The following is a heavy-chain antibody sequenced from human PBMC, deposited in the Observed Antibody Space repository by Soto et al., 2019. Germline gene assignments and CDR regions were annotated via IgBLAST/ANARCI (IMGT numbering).Heavy chain of an antibody. CDR1: GFTFSSYA. CDR2: ISGSGGST. J-gene: IGHJ6*02. Sequence: GGSLRLSCVASGFTFSSYAMSWVRQAPGKGLEWVSAISGSGGSTYYADSVKGRFTISRDNSKNTLYLQMNSLRAEDTAVYYCAKDLRSYDFWSGYQYYYYYGMDVWGQGTTVTVSS. V-gene: IGHV3-23*01. CDR3: AKDLRSYDFWSGYQYYYYYGMDV. D-gene: IGHD3-3*01.